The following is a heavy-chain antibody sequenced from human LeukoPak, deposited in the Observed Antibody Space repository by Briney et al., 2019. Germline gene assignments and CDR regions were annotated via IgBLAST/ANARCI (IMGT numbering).Heavy chain of an antibody. Sequence: PSETLSLTCSVSGYSISSDYYWGWIRQPPGKGLEWIGSILHTGSTYYNPSLKSRVTISVDTSKNQFSLKLSSVTAADTAVYYCARDGGTTSNPSHDTFAIWGQGTMVAVSS. CDR3: ARDGGTTSNPSHDTFAI. J-gene: IGHJ3*02. D-gene: IGHD4-11*01. CDR2: ILHTGST. CDR1: GYSISSDYY. V-gene: IGHV4-38-2*02.